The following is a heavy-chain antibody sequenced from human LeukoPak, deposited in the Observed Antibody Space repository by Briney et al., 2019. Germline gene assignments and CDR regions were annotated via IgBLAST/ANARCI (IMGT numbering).Heavy chain of an antibody. Sequence: GGSLRLSCAASGFTFSSYAMSWVRQAPGKGLEWVSAISGSGGSTYYADSVKGRFTISRDNSKNTLYLQMNSLRAEDTAVYYCAKGDYYDSSAIPHYWGQGTLVTVSS. CDR1: GFTFSSYA. D-gene: IGHD3-22*01. CDR2: ISGSGGST. J-gene: IGHJ4*02. V-gene: IGHV3-23*01. CDR3: AKGDYYDSSAIPHY.